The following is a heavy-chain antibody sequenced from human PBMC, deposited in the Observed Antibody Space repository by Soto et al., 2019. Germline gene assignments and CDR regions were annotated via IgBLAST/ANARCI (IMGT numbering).Heavy chain of an antibody. Sequence: QVQLVQSGAEEKKPGASVKVSWKASGYTFTSYAMHWVRQAPGQRLEWMGWINAGNGNTKYSQKFQGRVTITRDTSASTAYMELSSLRSEDTAVYYCARDLDTAMARVPLNYYYGMDVWGQGTTVTVSS. CDR1: GYTFTSYA. CDR3: ARDLDTAMARVPLNYYYGMDV. J-gene: IGHJ6*02. CDR2: INAGNGNT. D-gene: IGHD5-18*01. V-gene: IGHV1-3*05.